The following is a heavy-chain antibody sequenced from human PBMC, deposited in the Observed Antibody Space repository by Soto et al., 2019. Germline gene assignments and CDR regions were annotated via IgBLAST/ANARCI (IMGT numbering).Heavy chain of an antibody. D-gene: IGHD2-15*01. CDR2: MSPFSGNT. Sequence: QVQLVQSGAEVKKPGASVKVSCKASGYIFTSHDINWVRHVPGQGFEWMGWMSPFSGNTGSAQKFQGRVSLTRHTSINTSYMELSSLTSDDTAVYYCARGLCTGGTCYGLTVDFWGQGTTVTVSS. J-gene: IGHJ3*01. V-gene: IGHV1-8*01. CDR1: GYIFTSHD. CDR3: ARGLCTGGTCYGLTVDF.